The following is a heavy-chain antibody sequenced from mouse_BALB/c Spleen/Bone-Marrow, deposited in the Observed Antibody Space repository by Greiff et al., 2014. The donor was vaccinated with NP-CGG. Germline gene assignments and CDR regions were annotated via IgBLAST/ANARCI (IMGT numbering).Heavy chain of an antibody. CDR2: IDPANGNT. CDR3: ASYRYGWYFDV. V-gene: IGHV14-3*02. J-gene: IGHJ1*01. CDR1: GFNIKDTY. Sequence: EVQLQQSGAELVKLGASVKLSCTASGFNIKDTYMHWVKQRPEQGLEWIGRIDPANGNTKYDPKFQGKATITADTSSNTAHLQLNSLTSEDTAVYYCASYRYGWYFDVWGAGTTVTVSS. D-gene: IGHD2-12*01.